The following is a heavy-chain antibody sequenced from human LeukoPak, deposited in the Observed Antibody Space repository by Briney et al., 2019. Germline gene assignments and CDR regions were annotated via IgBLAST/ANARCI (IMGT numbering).Heavy chain of an antibody. V-gene: IGHV3-23*01. CDR1: GFTFSNYG. CDR2: ISGSGSAT. J-gene: IGHJ4*02. CDR3: AKTEAPAAIRAGSDY. Sequence: GGSLRLSCAASGFTFSNYGMSWVRQAPGKGLEWVSTISGSGSATYNAGSVKGRFTTSRDNSNNTLYLQMNSLRAEDTAVYYCAKTEAPAAIRAGSDYWGQGTLVAVSS. D-gene: IGHD2-2*02.